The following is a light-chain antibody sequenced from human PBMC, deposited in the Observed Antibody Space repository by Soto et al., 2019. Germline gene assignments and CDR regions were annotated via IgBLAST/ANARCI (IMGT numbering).Light chain of an antibody. Sequence: DIQMTQSPSTLSASVGDRVTITCRVSQSVSTWLAWYQQKPGKAPKVLIYDASNLESGVPSRFSGSGAGTEFTLTISSLQPDDFATYYCQQYNGYSSWTFGQGTKVDIK. CDR2: DAS. J-gene: IGKJ1*01. CDR3: QQYNGYSSWT. CDR1: QSVSTW. V-gene: IGKV1-5*01.